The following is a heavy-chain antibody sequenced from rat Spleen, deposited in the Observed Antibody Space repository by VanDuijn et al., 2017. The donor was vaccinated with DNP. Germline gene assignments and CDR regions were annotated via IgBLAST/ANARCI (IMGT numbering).Heavy chain of an antibody. J-gene: IGHJ4*01. CDR1: GFSFNDCW. Sequence: EVKLVESGGGLVQPGRSLKLSCAASGFSFNDCWMGWVRQAPGKGLQWIGEINKDSSTINYIPSLKDKFTISRDNAQNTLYLQMSKLGSEDTAIYYCVTESGGVSDWGQGTSVTVSS. CDR2: INKDSSTI. D-gene: IGHD4-4*01. V-gene: IGHV4-2*01. CDR3: VTESGGVSD.